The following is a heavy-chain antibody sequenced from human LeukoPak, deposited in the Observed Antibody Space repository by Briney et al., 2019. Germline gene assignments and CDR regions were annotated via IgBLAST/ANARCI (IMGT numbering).Heavy chain of an antibody. V-gene: IGHV1-69*13. CDR1: GGTFSSYA. CDR2: IIPIFGTA. Sequence: SVKVSCKASGGTFSSYAISWVRQAPGQGLEWMGGIIPIFGTANYAQEFQGRVTITADESTSTAYMELSSLRSEDTAVYYCARDIVVVPAAISRFDPWGQGTLVTVSS. D-gene: IGHD2-2*01. CDR3: ARDIVVVPAAISRFDP. J-gene: IGHJ5*02.